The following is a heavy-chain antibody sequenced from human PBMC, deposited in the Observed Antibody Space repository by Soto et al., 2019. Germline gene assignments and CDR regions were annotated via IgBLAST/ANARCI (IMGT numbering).Heavy chain of an antibody. Sequence: PSETLSLTCTVSGGSISSYYWSWIRQPPGKGLEWIGYIYYSGRTNYNPSLKSRVTISVDTSKNQFSLKLSSVTAADTAVYYCARDRGANNASFDYWGQGTLVTVSS. CDR1: GGSISSYY. J-gene: IGHJ4*02. CDR2: IYYSGRT. V-gene: IGHV4-59*12. D-gene: IGHD3-10*01. CDR3: ARDRGANNASFDY.